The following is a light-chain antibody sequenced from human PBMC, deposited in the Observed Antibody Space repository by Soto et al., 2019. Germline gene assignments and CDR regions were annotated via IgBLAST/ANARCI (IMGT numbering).Light chain of an antibody. J-gene: IGLJ1*01. V-gene: IGLV2-14*01. CDR3: TSYTIKTTYV. CDR1: SVDGGGYNY. Sequence: QSALTQPASVSGSLGQSITISCTGTSVDGGGYNYVSWYQHHPGKAPRLLIFEVSNRPSGVSNRFSGSKSGNTASLTISGLQAEDEADYYCTSYTIKTTYVFGTGTKLTVL. CDR2: EVS.